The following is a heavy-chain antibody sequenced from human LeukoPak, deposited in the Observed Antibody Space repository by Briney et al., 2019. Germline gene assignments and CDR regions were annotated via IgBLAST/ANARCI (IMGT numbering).Heavy chain of an antibody. CDR3: ARDYDSSGYYFDY. CDR1: GFTFSSYW. D-gene: IGHD3-22*01. Sequence: GGSLRLSCAASGFTFSSYWMHWVRQAPGKGLEWVSVIYSGGSTYYADSVKGRFTISRDNSKNTLYLQMNSLRAEDTTVYYCARDYDSSGYYFDYWGQGTLVTVSS. J-gene: IGHJ4*02. CDR2: IYSGGST. V-gene: IGHV3-66*01.